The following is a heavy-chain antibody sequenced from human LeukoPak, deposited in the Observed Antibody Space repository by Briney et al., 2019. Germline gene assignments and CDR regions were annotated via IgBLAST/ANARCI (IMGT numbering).Heavy chain of an antibody. CDR3: AREWDNWNAGAFDI. CDR2: IYYSGRT. J-gene: IGHJ3*02. V-gene: IGHV4-39*07. D-gene: IGHD1-20*01. CDR1: GGSISSGTYY. Sequence: SETLSLTCTVSGGSISSGTYYWGWIRQPPGKGLEWIGSIYYSGRTYYNPSLKSRVTISVDTSKNQFSLKLSSATAADTAVYYCAREWDNWNAGAFDIWGQGTMVTVSS.